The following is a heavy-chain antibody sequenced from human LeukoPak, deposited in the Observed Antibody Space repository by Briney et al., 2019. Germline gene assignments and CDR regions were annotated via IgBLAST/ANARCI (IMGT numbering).Heavy chain of an antibody. V-gene: IGHV3-64*01. CDR2: ISSNGGST. J-gene: IGHJ3*02. Sequence: GGSLRLSCAASGFTFSSYAMHWVRQAPGKGLQYVSAISSNGGSTYYANSVKGRFTISRDNSKNTLYLQMGSLRAEDMAVYYCARSYYDDAFDIWGQGTMVTVSS. D-gene: IGHD3-3*01. CDR1: GFTFSSYA. CDR3: ARSYYDDAFDI.